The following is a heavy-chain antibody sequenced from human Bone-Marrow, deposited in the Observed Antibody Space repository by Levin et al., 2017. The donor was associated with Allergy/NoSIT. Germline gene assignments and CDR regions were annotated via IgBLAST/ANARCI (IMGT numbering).Heavy chain of an antibody. D-gene: IGHD5-12*01. Sequence: SETLSLTCAVYGGSFSGYYWSWIRQPPGKGLEWIGEINHSGSTNYNPSLKSRVTISVDTSKNQFSLKLSSVTAADTAVYYCARGRSGYRGSWFDPWGQGTLVTVSS. CDR1: GGSFSGYY. V-gene: IGHV4-34*01. CDR2: INHSGST. CDR3: ARGRSGYRGSWFDP. J-gene: IGHJ5*02.